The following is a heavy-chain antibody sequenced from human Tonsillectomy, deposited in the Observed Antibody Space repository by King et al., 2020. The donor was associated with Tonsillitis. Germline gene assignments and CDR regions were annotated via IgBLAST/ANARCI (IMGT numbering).Heavy chain of an antibody. V-gene: IGHV3-33*05. D-gene: IGHD6-19*01. CDR1: GFTFSSYA. CDR2: ISDDGSRT. Sequence: VQLVESGGGVVQPGRPLRLSCAASGFTFSSYAMHWVRQAPGKGLEWVALISDDGSRTYYTDSVQGRFTISRDNSNNMLYLQMTSLRTEDTAVYYCARERLWSSGWGIDYWGRGTLVTVSS. CDR3: ARERLWSSGWGIDY. J-gene: IGHJ4*02.